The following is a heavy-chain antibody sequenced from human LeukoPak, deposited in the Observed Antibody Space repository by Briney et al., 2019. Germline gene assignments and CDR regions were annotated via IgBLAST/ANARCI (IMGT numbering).Heavy chain of an antibody. Sequence: VASVKVSCKASGYTFTSYYMHWVRQAPGQGLEWMGIINPSGGSTSYAQKFQGRVTMTRDMSTSTVYMELSSLRSEDTAVYYCARDYDYVWGSYRSLDYWGQGTLVTVSS. D-gene: IGHD3-16*02. V-gene: IGHV1-46*01. CDR2: INPSGGST. CDR3: ARDYDYVWGSYRSLDY. CDR1: GYTFTSYY. J-gene: IGHJ4*02.